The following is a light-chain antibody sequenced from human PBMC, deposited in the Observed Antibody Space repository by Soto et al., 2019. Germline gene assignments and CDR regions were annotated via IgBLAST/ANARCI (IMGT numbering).Light chain of an antibody. CDR1: QSVSSNY. CDR3: QQYGNSPRYS. J-gene: IGKJ2*03. Sequence: EIVLTQSPGTLSLSPGERVTLSCRASQSVSSNYLAWYQQKPGQAPRLLIYATSSRATGIPDRFSGSGSGTYFTLTISRLEPEDFAVYYCQQYGNSPRYSFGQGTMLEIK. CDR2: ATS. V-gene: IGKV3-20*01.